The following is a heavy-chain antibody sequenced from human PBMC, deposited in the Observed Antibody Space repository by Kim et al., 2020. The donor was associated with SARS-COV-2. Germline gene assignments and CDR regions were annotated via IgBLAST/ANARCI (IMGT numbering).Heavy chain of an antibody. V-gene: IGHV4-59*08. CDR2: IHSTGTT. D-gene: IGHD2-8*01. CDR3: GRNGVYLDV. CDR1: GASINNNY. Sequence: SETLSLTCTVSGASINNNYWTWIRQSPEKGLEWIGYIHSTGTTEYNPSLEGRVTLSIDTARNQFSLTLRSVTAADTAMYFSGRNGVYLDVWGKGTTVTVSS. J-gene: IGHJ6*03.